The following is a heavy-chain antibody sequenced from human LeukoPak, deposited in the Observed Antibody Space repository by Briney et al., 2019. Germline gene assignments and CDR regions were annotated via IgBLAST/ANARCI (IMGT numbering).Heavy chain of an antibody. D-gene: IGHD6-13*01. J-gene: IGHJ2*01. Sequence: SVKVSCKASGGTFSSYAISWVRQAPGQGLEWMGRIIPILGIANYAQKFQGRVTITADKSTSTAYMELSSLRSEDTAVYYCARAARRSIAAALYWYFDLWGRGTLVTVSS. V-gene: IGHV1-69*04. CDR1: GGTFSSYA. CDR2: IIPILGIA. CDR3: ARAARRSIAAALYWYFDL.